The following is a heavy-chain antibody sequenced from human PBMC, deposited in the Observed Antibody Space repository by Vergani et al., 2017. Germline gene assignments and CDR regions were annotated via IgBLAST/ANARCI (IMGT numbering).Heavy chain of an antibody. D-gene: IGHD3-3*01. CDR3: ARTSAYDFWSGYYIDAFDI. CDR2: IYPGDSDT. Sequence: EVQLVPSGAEVKKPGESLKISCKGSGYSFTSYWIGWVRPMPGKGLEWMGVIYPGDSDTRYSPSFQGQVTIAADKSISTAYLQWSSLKASDTAMYYAARTSAYDFWSGYYIDAFDIWGQGTMVTVSS. CDR1: GYSFTSYW. J-gene: IGHJ3*02. V-gene: IGHV5-51*01.